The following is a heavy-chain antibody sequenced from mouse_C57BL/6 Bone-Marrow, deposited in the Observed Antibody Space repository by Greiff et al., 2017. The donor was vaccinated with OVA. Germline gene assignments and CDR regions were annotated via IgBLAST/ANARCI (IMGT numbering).Heavy chain of an antibody. J-gene: IGHJ3*01. D-gene: IGHD1-1*01. Sequence: EVQLVESGGDLVKPGGSLKLSCAASGFTFSSYGMSWVRQTPDKRLEWVATISSGGSYTYYPDSVKGRFTISSDNAKNTLYLEMSSLKSEDTAMYYCARRGYDYGSSWFAYWGQGTLVTVSA. CDR3: ARRGYDYGSSWFAY. CDR1: GFTFSSYG. CDR2: ISSGGSYT. V-gene: IGHV5-6*01.